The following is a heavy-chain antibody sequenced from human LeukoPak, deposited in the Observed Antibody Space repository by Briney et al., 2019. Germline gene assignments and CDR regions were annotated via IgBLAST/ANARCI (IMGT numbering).Heavy chain of an antibody. CDR3: ARGSGGRTIWVVVPAAQSSNYYYYGMDV. J-gene: IGHJ6*02. Sequence: KPSETLSLTCTVSGGSISSGGYYWSWIRQHPGKGLEWIGYIYYSGSTYYNPPLKSRVTISVDTSKNQFSLKLSSVTAADTAVYYCARGSGGRTIWVVVPAAQSSNYYYYGMDVWGQGTTVTVSS. V-gene: IGHV4-31*03. CDR1: GGSISSGGYY. CDR2: IYYSGST. D-gene: IGHD2-2*01.